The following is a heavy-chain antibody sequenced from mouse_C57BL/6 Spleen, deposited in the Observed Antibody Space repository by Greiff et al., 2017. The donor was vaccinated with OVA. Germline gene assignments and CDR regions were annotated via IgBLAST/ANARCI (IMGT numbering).Heavy chain of an antibody. J-gene: IGHJ4*01. CDR2: IWSGGST. D-gene: IGHD2-5*01. V-gene: IGHV2-2*01. Sequence: QVQLKESGPGLVQPSQSLSITCTVSGFSLTSYGVHWVRQSPGKGLEWLGVIWSGGSTDYNAAFISRLSISKDNSKSQVFFKMNSLQADDTAIYYCASYSNEGDYAMDYWGQGTSVTVSS. CDR1: GFSLTSYG. CDR3: ASYSNEGDYAMDY.